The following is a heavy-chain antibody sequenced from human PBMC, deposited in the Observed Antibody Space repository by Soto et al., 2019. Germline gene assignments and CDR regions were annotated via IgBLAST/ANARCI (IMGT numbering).Heavy chain of an antibody. Sequence: PSETLSLTCAVYGGSFSGYYWSWIRQPPGKGLEWIGEINHSGSTNYNPSLKSRVTISVDTSKNQFSLKLSSVTAADTVVYYCARGGGYDFWSGYYTRGSIIDYWGQGTLVTVSS. CDR2: INHSGST. CDR3: ARGGGYDFWSGYYTRGSIIDY. CDR1: GGSFSGYY. J-gene: IGHJ4*02. D-gene: IGHD3-3*01. V-gene: IGHV4-34*01.